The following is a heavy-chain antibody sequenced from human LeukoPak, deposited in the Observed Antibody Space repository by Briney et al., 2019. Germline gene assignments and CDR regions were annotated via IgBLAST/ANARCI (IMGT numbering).Heavy chain of an antibody. Sequence: ASVKVSCKASGYTFITHGLTWVRQAPGQGLEWMGWISAYNGNTIYAQTLQDRLTMTTDTSTSTAYMELRSLRSDDTAVYYCARDSLDPMVRGVNDYWGQGTLVTVSS. CDR2: ISAYNGNT. D-gene: IGHD3-10*01. J-gene: IGHJ4*02. V-gene: IGHV1-18*01. CDR1: GYTFITHG. CDR3: ARDSLDPMVRGVNDY.